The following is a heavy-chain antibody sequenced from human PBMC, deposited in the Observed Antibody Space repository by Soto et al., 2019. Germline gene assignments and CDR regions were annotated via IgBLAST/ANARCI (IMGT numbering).Heavy chain of an antibody. CDR3: ARHRSPVIPDLNFDY. V-gene: IGHV3-30*03. J-gene: IGHJ4*02. D-gene: IGHD3-16*02. CDR2: ISYDGSNK. Sequence: GGSLRLSCAASGFTFSSYGMHWVRQAPGKGLEWVAVISYDGSNKYYADSVKGRFTISRDNSKNTLYLQMNSLRAEDTAVYYCARHRSPVIPDLNFDYWGQGTLVTVSS. CDR1: GFTFSSYG.